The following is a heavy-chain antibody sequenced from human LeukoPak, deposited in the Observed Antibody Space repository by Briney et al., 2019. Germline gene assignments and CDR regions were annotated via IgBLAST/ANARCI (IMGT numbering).Heavy chain of an antibody. CDR3: AGIAVAGYYYYYYGMDV. Sequence: ASVKVSCKASGYTFTSYDINWVRQATGQGLEWMGWMNPNSGNTGYAQKFQGRVTMTRNTSISTAYMELSSLRSEDTAVYYCAGIAVAGYYYYYYGMDVWGQGTTVTVSS. CDR1: GYTFTSYD. D-gene: IGHD6-19*01. J-gene: IGHJ6*02. CDR2: MNPNSGNT. V-gene: IGHV1-8*01.